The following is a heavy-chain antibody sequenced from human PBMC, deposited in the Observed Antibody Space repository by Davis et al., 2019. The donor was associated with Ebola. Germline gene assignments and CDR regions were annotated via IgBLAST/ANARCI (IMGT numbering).Heavy chain of an antibody. CDR3: ARMQLRGYYFDY. CDR2: MNPNSGNT. V-gene: IGHV1-8*01. Sequence: ASVKVSCKASGYTFTSYDINWVRQATGQGLEWMGWMNPNSGNTGYAQKFQGRVTMTRNTSISTAYMELSSLRSDDTAVYYCARMQLRGYYFDYWGQGTLVTVSS. D-gene: IGHD6-6*01. J-gene: IGHJ4*02. CDR1: GYTFTSYD.